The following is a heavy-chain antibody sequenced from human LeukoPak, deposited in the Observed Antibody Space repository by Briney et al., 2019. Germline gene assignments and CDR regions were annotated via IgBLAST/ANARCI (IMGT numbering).Heavy chain of an antibody. V-gene: IGHV3-7*01. CDR1: GFTFSSYW. J-gene: IGHJ4*02. CDR2: INQDGSER. CDR3: VRAKGGY. Sequence: PGGSLRLSCAASGFTFSSYWMNWVRQAPGKGLEWVANINQDGSERYYVDSVKGRFTVSRDDAASSLYLQLNSLRPEDTAVYYCVRAKGGYLGQGTPVTVSS.